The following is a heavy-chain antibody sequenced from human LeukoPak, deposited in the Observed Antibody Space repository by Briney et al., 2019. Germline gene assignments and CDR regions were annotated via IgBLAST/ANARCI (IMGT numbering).Heavy chain of an antibody. CDR2: ISYDGSNK. CDR3: AKVESSRWYNWFDP. V-gene: IGHV3-30-3*01. D-gene: IGHD6-13*01. Sequence: PGGSLRLSCAASGFTFSSYAMHWVRQAPGKGLEWVAVISYDGSNKYYADSVKGRFTISRDNSRNTLYLEMNSLRAEDTAVYYCAKVESSRWYNWFDPWGQGTLVTVSS. J-gene: IGHJ5*02. CDR1: GFTFSSYA.